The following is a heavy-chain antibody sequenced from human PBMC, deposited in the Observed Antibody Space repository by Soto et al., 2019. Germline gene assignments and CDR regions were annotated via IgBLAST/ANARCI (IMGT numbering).Heavy chain of an antibody. D-gene: IGHD1-7*01. V-gene: IGHV3-23*01. CDR1: GFIFSNFG. CDR2: ISGSGGRT. J-gene: IGHJ6*02. Sequence: PGGSLRLSCGASGFIFSNFGMTWVRQRPGKGLEWVFGISGSGGRTHYADSVKGRFTISRDSSKSTLFLQMDSLTVEDTAVYYCARMEGPTTYSNGLDVWGQGTTVTVSS. CDR3: ARMEGPTTYSNGLDV.